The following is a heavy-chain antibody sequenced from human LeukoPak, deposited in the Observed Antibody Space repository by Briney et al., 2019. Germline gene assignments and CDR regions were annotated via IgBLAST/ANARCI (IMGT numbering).Heavy chain of an antibody. CDR2: IYYSGST. CDR3: ARDRVAAAGINWFDP. D-gene: IGHD6-13*01. Sequence: PSETLSLTCTVSGGSISSSSYYWGWIRQPPGKGLEWIGSIYYSGSTYYNPSLKSRVTISVDTSKNQFSLKLSSVTAADTAVYYCARDRVAAAGINWFDPWGQGTLVTVSS. CDR1: GGSISSSSYY. V-gene: IGHV4-39*07. J-gene: IGHJ5*02.